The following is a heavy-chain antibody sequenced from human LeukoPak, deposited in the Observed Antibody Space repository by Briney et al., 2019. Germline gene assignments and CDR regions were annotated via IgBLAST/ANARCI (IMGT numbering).Heavy chain of an antibody. J-gene: IGHJ3*02. D-gene: IGHD3-9*01. CDR1: GGSISSSSNY. CDR3: ARVKGDYDFLTGYYLDVFDI. CDR2: IYYSGST. V-gene: IGHV4-39*07. Sequence: SETLSLTCTVSGGSISSSSNYWGWIRQPPGRGLEWIGSIYYSGSTYYNPSLKSRVTISVDTSKNQFSLKLSSVTAADTAVYYCARVKGDYDFLTGYYLDVFDIWGQGTMVPVSS.